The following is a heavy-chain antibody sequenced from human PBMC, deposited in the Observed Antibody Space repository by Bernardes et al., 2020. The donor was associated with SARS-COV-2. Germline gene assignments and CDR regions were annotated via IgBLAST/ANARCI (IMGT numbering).Heavy chain of an antibody. CDR1: GFTFSTYS. CDR2: VSSSSDYI. D-gene: IGHD1-1*01. Sequence: SLRLSCAASGFTFSTYSMNWVRQAPGRGLEWVSSVSSSSDYIYYADSVKGRFTISRDNAKNSLYLQMNSLRAEDTAVYYCARPMATRGLYYGMDVWGQGTTVTVSS. CDR3: ARPMATRGLYYGMDV. V-gene: IGHV3-21*01. J-gene: IGHJ6*02.